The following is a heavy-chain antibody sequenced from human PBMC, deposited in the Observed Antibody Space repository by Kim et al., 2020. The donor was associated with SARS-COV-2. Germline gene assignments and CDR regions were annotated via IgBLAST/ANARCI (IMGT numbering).Heavy chain of an antibody. Sequence: LKGRVTLSVDTSKNQFSLKLSAVTAADTAVYYCARDTSSSSWFRGGAFDIWGQGTMVTVSS. V-gene: IGHV4-31*02. J-gene: IGHJ3*02. CDR3: ARDTSSSSWFRGGAFDI. D-gene: IGHD6-13*01.